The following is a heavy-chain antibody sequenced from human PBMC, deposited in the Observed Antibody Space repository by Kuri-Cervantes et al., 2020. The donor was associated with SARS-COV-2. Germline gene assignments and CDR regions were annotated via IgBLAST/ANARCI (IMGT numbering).Heavy chain of an antibody. V-gene: IGHV1-69*06. CDR1: GGTFSSYT. CDR2: IIPIFGTA. J-gene: IGHJ4*02. D-gene: IGHD4-23*01. CDR3: AISVVTRGFYFDY. Sequence: SVKVSCKASGGTFSSYTISWVRQAPGQGLEWMGGIIPIFGTANYAQKFQGRVTITADKSTSTAYMELSRLRSDDTAVYYCAISVVTRGFYFDYWGQGTLVTVSS.